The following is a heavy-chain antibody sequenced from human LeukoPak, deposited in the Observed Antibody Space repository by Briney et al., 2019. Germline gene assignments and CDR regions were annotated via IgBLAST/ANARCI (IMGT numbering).Heavy chain of an antibody. CDR3: VRGLFCFDS. D-gene: IGHD3-3*01. CDR2: INEDESEK. Sequence: PGGSLRLSCLASGITSNNYWMAWVRQAPGKGLEWMANINEDESEKYYVDSVRGRFTISRDNAKNSLYLHMNNLRAEDTAVYFCVRGLFCFDSWGQGTLVTVSS. CDR1: GITSNNYW. J-gene: IGHJ4*02. V-gene: IGHV3-7*01.